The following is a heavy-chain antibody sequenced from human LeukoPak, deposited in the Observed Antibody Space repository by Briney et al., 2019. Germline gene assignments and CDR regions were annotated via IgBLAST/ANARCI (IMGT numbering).Heavy chain of an antibody. D-gene: IGHD3-10*01. CDR3: VGFAMATQLNGEVDY. CDR1: GFTFSSYA. V-gene: IGHV3-64D*06. CDR2: ISSNGGST. Sequence: GGSLRLSCSASGFTFSSYAMHWVRPAPGKGLENVLAISSNGGSTYYADSVKGRSTISSDNSRNTLYRQMSSLRAEDTAVYYCVGFAMATQLNGEVDYWGQGTLVTVSS. J-gene: IGHJ4*02.